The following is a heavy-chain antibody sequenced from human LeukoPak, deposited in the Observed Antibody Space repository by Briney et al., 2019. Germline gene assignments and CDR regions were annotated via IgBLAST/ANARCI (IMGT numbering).Heavy chain of an antibody. CDR3: ARGRWHSSSWYFDY. D-gene: IGHD6-13*01. V-gene: IGHV1-8*01. J-gene: IGHJ4*02. CDR1: GYTFTSYD. Sequence: ASVKVSCKASGYTFTSYDINWVRRATGQGLEWMGWMNPNSGNTGYAQKFQGRVTMTRNTSISTAYMELSSLRSEDTAVYYCARGRWHSSSWYFDYWGQGTLVTVSS. CDR2: MNPNSGNT.